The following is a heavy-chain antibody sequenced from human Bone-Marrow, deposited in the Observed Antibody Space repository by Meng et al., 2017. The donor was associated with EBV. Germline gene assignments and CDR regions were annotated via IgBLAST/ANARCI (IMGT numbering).Heavy chain of an antibody. D-gene: IGHD2/OR15-2a*01. Sequence: QLWQDSGLALWNPSQTLSLTCAVSGGSISSGDYSWSWIRQPPGKGLEWIGNIYHSGSTFYNSSLNSRVTISVDRSKNQFSLKLTSVTAADTAVYYCARGNTFPEYYFGYWGQGTLVTVSS. CDR3: ARGNTFPEYYFGY. V-gene: IGHV4-30-2*01. J-gene: IGHJ4*02. CDR2: IYHSGST. CDR1: GGSISSGDYS.